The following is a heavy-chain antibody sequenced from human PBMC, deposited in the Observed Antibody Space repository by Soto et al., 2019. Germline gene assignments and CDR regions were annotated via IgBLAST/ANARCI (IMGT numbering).Heavy chain of an antibody. J-gene: IGHJ6*02. Sequence: GSLRLSCAASGFTFRSFTMNWVRQAPGQGLEWGGEIYHSGSTNYNPSLKSRVPISVDKSKNQFSLKLSAVTAADMAVFYCAGRSYNGRDVWGQGTTVTVSS. CDR2: IYHSGST. CDR3: AGRSYNGRDV. CDR1: GFTFRSFTM. V-gene: IGHV4-4*02.